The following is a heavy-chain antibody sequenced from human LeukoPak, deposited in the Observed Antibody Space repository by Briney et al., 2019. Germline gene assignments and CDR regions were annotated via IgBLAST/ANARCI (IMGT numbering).Heavy chain of an antibody. V-gene: IGHV3-23*01. Sequence: PGGSLRLSCAASGFTFSSYAMSWVRQAPGKGLEWVSAFSGSGGSTYYADSVKGRFTISRDNSKNTLYLQMNSLRAEDTAVYYCAKVLYGSGWYADYWGQGTLVTVSS. CDR2: FSGSGGST. D-gene: IGHD6-19*01. CDR3: AKVLYGSGWYADY. CDR1: GFTFSSYA. J-gene: IGHJ4*02.